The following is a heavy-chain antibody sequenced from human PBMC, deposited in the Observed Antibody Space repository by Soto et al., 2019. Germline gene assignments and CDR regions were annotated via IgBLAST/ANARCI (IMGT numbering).Heavy chain of an antibody. CDR3: SRLDYDQPKDY. V-gene: IGHV4-39*01. CDR1: GGSISSSSYY. J-gene: IGHJ4*02. Sequence: PSETLSLTCTVSGGSISSSSYYWGWIRQPPGKGLEWIGSIYYSGSTYYNPSLKSRVTISVDTSKNQFSLKLSSVTAADTAVYYCSRLDYDQPKDYWGQGTLVTVSS. CDR2: IYYSGST. D-gene: IGHD3-16*01.